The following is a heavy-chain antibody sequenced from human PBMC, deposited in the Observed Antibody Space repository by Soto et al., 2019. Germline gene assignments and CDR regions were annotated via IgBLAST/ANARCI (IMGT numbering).Heavy chain of an antibody. V-gene: IGHV4-30-2*01. CDR1: GGSISSGGYS. CDR3: ARVNQFPGIAAAGTGADYYYYYGMDV. Sequence: SETLSLTCAVSGGSISSGGYSWSWIRQPPGKGLEWIGYIYHSGSTYYNPSLKSRVTISVDRSKNQFSLKLSSVTAADTAVYYWARVNQFPGIAAAGTGADYYYYYGMDVWGQGTTVTVSS. CDR2: IYHSGST. J-gene: IGHJ6*02. D-gene: IGHD6-13*01.